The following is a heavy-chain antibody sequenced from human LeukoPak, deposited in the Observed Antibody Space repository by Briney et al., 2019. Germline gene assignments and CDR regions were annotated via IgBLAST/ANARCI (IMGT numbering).Heavy chain of an antibody. CDR1: GFTVSSNY. CDR3: AKGPDSSGYGYYYGMVV. Sequence: PGGSLRLSCAASGFTVSSNYMSWARQAPGKGLEWVSIIYSDSTTDYADSVKGRFTISRDNSKNTLYLQMNSLRAEDTAVYYCAKGPDSSGYGYYYGMVVWGQGTTVTVSS. V-gene: IGHV3-66*01. CDR2: IYSDSTT. D-gene: IGHD3-22*01. J-gene: IGHJ6*02.